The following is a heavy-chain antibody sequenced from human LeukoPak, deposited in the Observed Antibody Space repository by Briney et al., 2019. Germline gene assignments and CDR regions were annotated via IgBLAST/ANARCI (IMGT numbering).Heavy chain of an antibody. D-gene: IGHD3-3*01. V-gene: IGHV3-9*02. Sequence: GGSLRLSCVVSGFNSEDHAMHWVRQAPGKGLEWVSGIYWSSSGTGYADSVKGRFTVSRDSAKNSLYLQMNSLRAEDTAVYYCARGVPYASWSGPHYSDYWGQGTLVTVSS. CDR1: GFNSEDHA. CDR2: IYWSSSGT. CDR3: ARGVPYASWSGPHYSDY. J-gene: IGHJ4*02.